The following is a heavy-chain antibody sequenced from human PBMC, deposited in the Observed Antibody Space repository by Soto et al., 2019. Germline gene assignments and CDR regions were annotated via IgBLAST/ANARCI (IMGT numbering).Heavy chain of an antibody. CDR1: GGSISTYY. V-gene: IGHV4-59*08. D-gene: IGHD2-21*02. J-gene: IGHJ4*02. Sequence: SETLSLTCTVSGGSISTYYWNWIRQPPGKGLEWIGYIYYSGSTNHNPSLKSRVTMSVDTSKNQFSLNLSSVTAADTAVYYCARLQRGDATSVHWGQGILVTVSS. CDR2: IYYSGST. CDR3: ARLQRGDATSVH.